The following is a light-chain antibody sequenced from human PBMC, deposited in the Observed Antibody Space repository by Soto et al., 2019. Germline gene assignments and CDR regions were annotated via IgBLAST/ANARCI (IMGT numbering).Light chain of an antibody. CDR3: QQYDNLPLI. J-gene: IGKJ5*01. Sequence: IQMTQSPSSLSASVGDRVTITCQATQDIRKYLNWYQQKPGKAPKLLIYDASSLETGVPSRFSGSGSGTDFTLTISSLQPEDFATYYCQQYDNLPLIFXQGTRMEIK. CDR2: DAS. CDR1: QDIRKY. V-gene: IGKV1-33*01.